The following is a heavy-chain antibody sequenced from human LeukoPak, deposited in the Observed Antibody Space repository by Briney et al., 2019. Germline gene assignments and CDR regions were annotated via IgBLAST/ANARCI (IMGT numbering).Heavy chain of an antibody. D-gene: IGHD3-3*01. CDR2: IYHSGST. CDR3: ARAGLYYDFWSGLDY. Sequence: KTSETLSLTCTVSGGSISSGAYYWSWIRQPPGKGLEWIGYIYHSGSTNYNPSLKSRVTISVDTSKNQFSLKLSSVTAADTAVYYCARAGLYYDFWSGLDYWGQGTLVTVSS. J-gene: IGHJ4*02. CDR1: GGSISSGAYY. V-gene: IGHV4-61*08.